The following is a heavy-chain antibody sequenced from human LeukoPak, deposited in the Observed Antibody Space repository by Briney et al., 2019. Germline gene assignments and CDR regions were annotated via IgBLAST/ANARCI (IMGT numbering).Heavy chain of an antibody. CDR1: GYTFTGYY. D-gene: IGHD3-22*01. CDR3: ASYYYDSNGHYQEVY. Sequence: ASVKVSCKASGYTFTGYYLHWVRQAPGQGLEWMGWINPNSGDTNYAPKFQGRVTMTRDTSISTAYMELSRLTSDDTAVYYCASYYYDSNGHYQEVYWGQGTLVTVSS. V-gene: IGHV1-2*02. CDR2: INPNSGDT. J-gene: IGHJ4*02.